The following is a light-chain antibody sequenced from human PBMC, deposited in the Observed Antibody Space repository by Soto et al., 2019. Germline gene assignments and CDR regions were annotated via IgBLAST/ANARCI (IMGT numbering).Light chain of an antibody. CDR3: AAWDDSLNGVV. CDR2: SNN. J-gene: IGLJ2*01. V-gene: IGLV1-44*01. CDR1: SSNIGSNT. Sequence: QSVLTQPPSASGTPGQRVTISCSGSSSNIGSNTVNWYQQHPGTAPQLLIYSNNQRPSGVPDRFSGSKSGTSASLAISGLQSEDEADYYCAAWDDSLNGVVFGGGTKLTVL.